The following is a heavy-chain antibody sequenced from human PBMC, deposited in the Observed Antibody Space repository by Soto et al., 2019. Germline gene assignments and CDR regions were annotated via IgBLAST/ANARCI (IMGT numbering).Heavy chain of an antibody. CDR3: AKRAYTPCDLRSFDWSDP. D-gene: IGHD3-10*01. J-gene: IGHJ5*02. Sequence: HGESLKISCKASGFIFADFWIGWVRQMPGKGLEWVGIIHPGDSHTIYSPSLQGQVTISADRSVSTIYLQWNSLKPSDTAMYYCAKRAYTPCDLRSFDWSDPWGQGTLVTVSS. CDR1: GFIFADFW. CDR2: IHPGDSHT. V-gene: IGHV5-51*01.